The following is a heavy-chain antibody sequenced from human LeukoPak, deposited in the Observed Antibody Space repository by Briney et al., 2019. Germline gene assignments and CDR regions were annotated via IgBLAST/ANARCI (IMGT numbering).Heavy chain of an antibody. CDR3: ASTHYYDSTGYFQH. V-gene: IGHV3-74*01. CDR1: GFTFSSYW. D-gene: IGHD3-22*01. CDR2: INSDGSST. J-gene: IGHJ1*01. Sequence: GGSLRLSCAASGFTFSSYWMHWVRQAPGKGLVWVSRINSDGSSTSYADSVKGRFTISRDNAKNTLYLQMNGLRAEDTAVYYCASTHYYDSTGYFQHWGQGTLVTVSS.